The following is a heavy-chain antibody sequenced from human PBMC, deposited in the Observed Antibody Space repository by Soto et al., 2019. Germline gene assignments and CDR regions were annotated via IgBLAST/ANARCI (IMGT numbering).Heavy chain of an antibody. D-gene: IGHD5-18*01. J-gene: IGHJ4*02. CDR1: AFTFDDYG. V-gene: IGHV3-48*02. Sequence: GGSLRLSCAASAFTFDDYGMNWVRQAPGKRLEWVSFISFSGNAIYYADSVRGRFTISRDNAKSTLFLQMNSLRDDDTATYYCARRLDPLQYSDYWGRGTLVTVSP. CDR3: ARRLDPLQYSDY. CDR2: ISFSGNAI.